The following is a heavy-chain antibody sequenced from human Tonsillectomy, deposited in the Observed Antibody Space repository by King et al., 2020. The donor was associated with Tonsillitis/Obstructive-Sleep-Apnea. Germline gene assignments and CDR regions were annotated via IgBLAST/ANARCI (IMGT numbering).Heavy chain of an antibody. J-gene: IGHJ4*02. CDR1: GFTFSSYA. CDR3: ARDLHDYGADGDY. D-gene: IGHD4-17*01. V-gene: IGHV3-30*01. CDR2: ILSDGSNK. Sequence: VQLVESGGGLVQPCRSLRLSCAASGFTFSSYAMHWVRQAPGQGLEWLAVILSDGSNKFYADSVKGLFTISRDNSKNTLYLQMNSLRAEDTAVYYCARDLHDYGADGDYWGQGTLVTVSS.